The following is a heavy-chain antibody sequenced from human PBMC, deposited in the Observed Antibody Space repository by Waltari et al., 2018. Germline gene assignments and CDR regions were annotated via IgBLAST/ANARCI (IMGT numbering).Heavy chain of an antibody. J-gene: IGHJ4*02. D-gene: IGHD5-12*01. Sequence: EVQLVESGGGLVKPGGSLRLSCAASGFTFSSYSMNWVRQAPGKGLGWVSSISSSSSYIYYADSVKGRFTISRDNAKNSLYLQMNSLRAEDTAVYYCAREQSGYDSDYWGQGTLVTVSS. CDR2: ISSSSSYI. V-gene: IGHV3-21*01. CDR3: AREQSGYDSDY. CDR1: GFTFSSYS.